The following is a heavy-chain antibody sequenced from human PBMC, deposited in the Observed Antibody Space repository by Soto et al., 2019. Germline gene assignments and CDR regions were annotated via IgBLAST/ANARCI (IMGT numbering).Heavy chain of an antibody. CDR3: ARDRLEYSSTFDY. J-gene: IGHJ4*02. CDR1: GFTFSSYA. CDR2: ISYDGSNK. Sequence: GGSLRLSCAASGFTFSSYAMHWVRQAPGKGLEWVAVISYDGSNKYYADSVKGRFTISRDNSKNTLYLQMNSLRAEDTAVYYCARDRLEYSSTFDYWGQGTLVTVSS. D-gene: IGHD6-6*01. V-gene: IGHV3-30-3*01.